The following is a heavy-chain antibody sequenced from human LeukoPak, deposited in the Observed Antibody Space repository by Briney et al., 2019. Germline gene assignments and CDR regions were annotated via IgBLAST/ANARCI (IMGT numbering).Heavy chain of an antibody. D-gene: IGHD5-18*01. J-gene: IGHJ4*02. V-gene: IGHV4-34*01. Sequence: KASETLSLTCAVYGGSFSGYYWSWIRQPPGKGLEWIGEINHSGSTNYNPSLKSRVTISVDTSKNQFSLKLSSVTAADTAVYYCARRPGYSYGYPYYDSSEEDYWGQGTLVTVSS. CDR3: ARRPGYSYGYPYYDSSEEDY. CDR1: GGSFSGYY. CDR2: INHSGST.